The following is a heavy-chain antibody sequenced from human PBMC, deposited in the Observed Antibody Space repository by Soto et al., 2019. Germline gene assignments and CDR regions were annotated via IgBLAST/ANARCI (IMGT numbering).Heavy chain of an antibody. Sequence: GASVKVSCKASGYTFTGYYMHWVRQAPGQGLEWMGWINPNSGSTNYAQKFQGWVTMTRDTSISTAYMELSRLRSDDTAVYYCARGLSDFWSGYPLYMDVWGKGTTVTVSS. J-gene: IGHJ6*03. D-gene: IGHD3-3*01. CDR1: GYTFTGYY. CDR3: ARGLSDFWSGYPLYMDV. CDR2: INPNSGST. V-gene: IGHV1-2*04.